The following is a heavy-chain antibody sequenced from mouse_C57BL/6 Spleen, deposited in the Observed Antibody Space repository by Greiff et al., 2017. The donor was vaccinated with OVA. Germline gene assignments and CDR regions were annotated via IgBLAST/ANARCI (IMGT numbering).Heavy chain of an antibody. CDR1: GYTFTSYW. V-gene: IGHV1-69*01. CDR3: ARYGGHYDYDWFAY. J-gene: IGHJ3*01. D-gene: IGHD2-4*01. Sequence: VQLQQPGAELVMPGASVKLSCKASGYTFTSYWMHWVKQRPGQGLEWIGEIDPSDSYTNYNQKFKGKSTLTVDKSSSTAYMQLSSLTSEDSAVYYCARYGGHYDYDWFAYWGQGTLVTVSA. CDR2: IDPSDSYT.